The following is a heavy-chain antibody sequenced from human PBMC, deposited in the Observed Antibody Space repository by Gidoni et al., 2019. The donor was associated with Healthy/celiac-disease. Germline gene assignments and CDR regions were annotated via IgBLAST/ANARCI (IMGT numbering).Heavy chain of an antibody. CDR1: GGSISSGCYY. CDR2: IYYSGST. Sequence: QVQLQASGPGLVEPSQPLSLTCPFSGGSISSGCYYWSWSRQHPGKGLEWIGYIYYSGSTYYKTSLKSRVNISVDTTKNQCYMKLSSVNAAETAVYYCARGYDSSGYGFWGQGTLVTVSS. J-gene: IGHJ4*02. CDR3: ARGYDSSGYGF. D-gene: IGHD3-22*01. V-gene: IGHV4-31*03.